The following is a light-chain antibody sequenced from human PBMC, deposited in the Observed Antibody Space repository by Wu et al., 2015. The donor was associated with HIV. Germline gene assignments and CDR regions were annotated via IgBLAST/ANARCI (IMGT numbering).Light chain of an antibody. CDR2: AAS. V-gene: IGKV3-20*01. J-gene: IGKJ5*01. CDR3: QQYGTSSGVT. Sequence: ENVLTQSPGSLSLSPGESATLSCRASQSVDNNYLAWYQQRSGQAPGLLIYAASSRAADIPDRFSGSGSGTDFSLTISRLESEDFAVYYCQQYGTSSGVTFGQGTRLE. CDR1: QSVDNNY.